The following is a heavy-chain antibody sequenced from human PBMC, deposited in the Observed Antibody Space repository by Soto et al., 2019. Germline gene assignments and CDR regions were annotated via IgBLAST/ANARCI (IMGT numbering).Heavy chain of an antibody. CDR2: VYPSDSRT. Sequence: VESLKISCDGSGYSFTGYWIVWVRQMPGKGLEWMGIVYPSDSRTKYSPSFQGQVTMSADTSTNTAYLQWTSLKASDTAMYYCARGNVANWFGPWGQGTLVTVSS. V-gene: IGHV5-51*01. CDR3: ARGNVANWFGP. CDR1: GYSFTGYW. J-gene: IGHJ5*02.